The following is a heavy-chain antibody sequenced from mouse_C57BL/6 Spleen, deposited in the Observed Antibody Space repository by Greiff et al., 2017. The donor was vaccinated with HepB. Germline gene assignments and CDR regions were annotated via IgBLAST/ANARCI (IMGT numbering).Heavy chain of an antibody. J-gene: IGHJ1*03. CDR2: ISDGGSYT. CDR1: GFTFSSYA. V-gene: IGHV5-4*01. Sequence: EVQLVESGGGLVKPGGSLKLSCAASGFTFSSYAMSWVRQTPEKRLEWVATISDGGSYTYYPDNVKGRFTISRDNAKNNLYLQMSHLKSEDTAMYYCARELLRHWYFDVWGTGTTVTVSS. CDR3: ARELLRHWYFDV. D-gene: IGHD1-2*01.